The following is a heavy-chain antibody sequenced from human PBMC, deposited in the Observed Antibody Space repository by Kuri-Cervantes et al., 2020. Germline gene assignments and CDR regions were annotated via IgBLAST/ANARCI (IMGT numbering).Heavy chain of an antibody. Sequence: GGSLRLSCAASGFTFSSYWMHWVRQAPGKGLEWVSVIYSGGSTDYADSVKGRFTISRDNSKNTLYVQMNSLRAEDTAVYYCARVLYGGDSFWYIDLWGRGTLVTVSS. V-gene: IGHV3-53*01. CDR2: IYSGGST. D-gene: IGHD4-23*01. CDR1: GFTFSSYW. J-gene: IGHJ2*01. CDR3: ARVLYGGDSFWYIDL.